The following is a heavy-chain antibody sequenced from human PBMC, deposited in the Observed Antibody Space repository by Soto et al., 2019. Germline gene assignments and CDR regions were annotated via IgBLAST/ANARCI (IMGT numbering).Heavy chain of an antibody. CDR1: GYPFTSYY. V-gene: IGHV1-46*01. CDR3: ATSYDSRFDP. Sequence: ASVKVACKASGYPFTSYYMHWVRQAPGQGLEWMGIITPSGGSTSDAQKFQDRVTMTADTSSSTAYMELRGLRSDETAKYYCATSYDSRFDPWGQGTLVTVSS. CDR2: ITPSGGST. J-gene: IGHJ5*02. D-gene: IGHD3-3*01.